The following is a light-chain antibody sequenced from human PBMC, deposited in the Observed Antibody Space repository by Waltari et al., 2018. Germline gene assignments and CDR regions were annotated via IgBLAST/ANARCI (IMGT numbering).Light chain of an antibody. CDR3: GSYRGSNIYV. Sequence: QSALTQPASVSGSPGQSITISCTGTSSDIGAYNFVSWYQQHPGKVPKGIIYNVNERPSRISSRFSGSKSGNTASLTISGLQPDDEADYYCGSYRGSNIYVFGTGTKVTVL. CDR2: NVN. V-gene: IGLV2-14*03. CDR1: SSDIGAYNF. J-gene: IGLJ1*01.